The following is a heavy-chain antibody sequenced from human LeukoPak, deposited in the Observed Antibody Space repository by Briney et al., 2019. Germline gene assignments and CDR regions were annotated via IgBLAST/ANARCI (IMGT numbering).Heavy chain of an antibody. CDR3: ARVHSYSGSFVGSSDY. J-gene: IGHJ4*02. Sequence: SETLSLTCTVSGGSSSGYYWSWIRQPPGKGLEWIGSIYHSGSTYYNPSLKSRVTISVDTSKNQFSLKLSSVTAADTAVYYCARVHSYSGSFVGSSDYWGQGTLVTVSS. D-gene: IGHD1-26*01. V-gene: IGHV4-38-2*02. CDR2: IYHSGST. CDR1: GGSSSGYY.